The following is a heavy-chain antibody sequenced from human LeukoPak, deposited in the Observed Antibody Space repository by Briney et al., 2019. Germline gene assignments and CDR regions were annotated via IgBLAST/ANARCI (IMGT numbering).Heavy chain of an antibody. Sequence: GGSLRLSCAASGFTFEDYGMSWVRQAPGKGLECGAGINWSGGSTGYADSVKGRFTISRDNANNSLYLQMNSLRAEDTALYYCAREREKYYYRSGPNLFDYWGQGTLVTVSS. CDR1: GFTFEDYG. CDR3: AREREKYYYRSGPNLFDY. CDR2: INWSGGST. V-gene: IGHV3-20*04. J-gene: IGHJ4*02. D-gene: IGHD6-19*01.